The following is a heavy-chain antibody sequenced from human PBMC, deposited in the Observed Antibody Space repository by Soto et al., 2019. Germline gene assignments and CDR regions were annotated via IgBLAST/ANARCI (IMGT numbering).Heavy chain of an antibody. V-gene: IGHV4-59*01. D-gene: IGHD3-10*01. CDR2: IYYSGST. Sequence: SETLSLTCTVSGGSISSYYWSWIRQPPGKGLEWTGYIYYSGSTNYNPSLKSRVTISVDTSKNQFSLKLSSVTAADTAVYYCARVGYGSGSYAFDIWGQGTMVTV. J-gene: IGHJ3*02. CDR3: ARVGYGSGSYAFDI. CDR1: GGSISSYY.